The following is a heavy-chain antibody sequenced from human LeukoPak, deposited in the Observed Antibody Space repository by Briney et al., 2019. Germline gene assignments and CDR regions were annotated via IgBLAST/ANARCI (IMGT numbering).Heavy chain of an antibody. CDR3: AVATAGFPGFDP. CDR2: IYYSGST. CDR1: GGSITNSPYY. V-gene: IGHV4-39*01. D-gene: IGHD6-13*01. Sequence: SETLSLTCTVSGGSITNSPYYWGWIRQPPGKGLEWIGNIYYSGSTYYSPSLKSRVSISVDTSKNQFSLKLKSVTAADTAVYYCAVATAGFPGFDPWGQGALVTVSS. J-gene: IGHJ5*02.